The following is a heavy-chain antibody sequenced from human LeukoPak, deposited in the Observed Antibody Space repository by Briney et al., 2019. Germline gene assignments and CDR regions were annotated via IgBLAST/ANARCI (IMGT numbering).Heavy chain of an antibody. V-gene: IGHV3-11*01. J-gene: IGHJ4*02. D-gene: IGHD3-10*01. CDR2: ISSSGSTI. CDR1: GFTFSDYY. Sequence: GGSLRLSCAASGFTFSDYYMSWIRQAPGKGLEWVSYISSSGSTIYYADSVKGRFTISRDNAKNSLYLQMNSLRAEDTALYYCAKDRELLWFGELSGFDYWGQGTLVTVSS. CDR3: AKDRELLWFGELSGFDY.